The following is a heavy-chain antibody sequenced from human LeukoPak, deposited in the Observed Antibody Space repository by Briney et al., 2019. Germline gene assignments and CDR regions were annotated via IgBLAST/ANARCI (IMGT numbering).Heavy chain of an antibody. CDR2: IYHSGST. V-gene: IGHV4-30-2*01. CDR3: ARGGAVAGVGSRPNFNWFDP. CDR1: GGSISSGGYY. D-gene: IGHD6-19*01. J-gene: IGHJ5*02. Sequence: SQTLSLTCTVSGGSISSGGYYWSWIRQPPGKGLEWIGYIYHSGSTYYNPSLKSRVTISVDRSKNQFSLKLSSVTAADTAVYYCARGGAVAGVGSRPNFNWFDPWGQGTLVTVSS.